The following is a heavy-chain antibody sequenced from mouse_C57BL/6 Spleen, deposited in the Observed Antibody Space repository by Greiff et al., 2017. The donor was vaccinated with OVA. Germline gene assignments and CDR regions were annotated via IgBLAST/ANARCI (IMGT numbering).Heavy chain of an antibody. J-gene: IGHJ4*01. Sequence: QVQLKQSGPELVKPGASVKISCKASGYAFSSSWMNWVKQRPGKGLEWIGRIYPGDGDTNYNGKFKGKATLTADKYSSTAYMQLSSLTSEDSAVYFCARERPPDPMDYWGQGTSVTVSS. CDR3: ARERPPDPMDY. CDR2: IYPGDGDT. CDR1: GYAFSSSW. V-gene: IGHV1-82*01.